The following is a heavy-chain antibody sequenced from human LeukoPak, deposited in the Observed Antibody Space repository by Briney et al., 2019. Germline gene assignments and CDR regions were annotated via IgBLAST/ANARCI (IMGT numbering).Heavy chain of an antibody. CDR3: TRDIVATSFDY. J-gene: IGHJ4*02. CDR2: IIPIFGTA. Sequence: ASVKVSCKASGGTFSSYAISWVGQAPGQGLEWMGGIIPIFGTANYAQKFQGRVTITTDESTSTAYMELSRLRSDDTAVYYCTRDIVATSFDYWGQGTLVTVSS. CDR1: GGTFSSYA. V-gene: IGHV1-69*05. D-gene: IGHD5-12*01.